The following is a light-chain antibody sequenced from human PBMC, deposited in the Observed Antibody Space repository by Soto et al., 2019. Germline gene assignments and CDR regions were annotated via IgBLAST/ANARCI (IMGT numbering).Light chain of an antibody. Sequence: EIVMTQSPDTLSVSPGERATLSCRASQSVSSNLAWYQHKPGQAPRLLISGASTRATGIPARFSGSGSGTDFTLTVSSLQSEDFAVYYCQQFNNWPWTFGQGTKVEIK. J-gene: IGKJ1*01. CDR2: GAS. CDR3: QQFNNWPWT. CDR1: QSVSSN. V-gene: IGKV3-15*01.